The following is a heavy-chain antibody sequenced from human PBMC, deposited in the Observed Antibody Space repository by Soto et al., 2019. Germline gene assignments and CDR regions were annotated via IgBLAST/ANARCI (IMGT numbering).Heavy chain of an antibody. D-gene: IGHD2-2*01. Sequence: ASETLSLTCTVSRGSISSGTNYWSWIRQPPGKGLEWIGEINHSGSTNYNPSLKSRVTISVDTSKNQFSLKLSSVTAADTAVYYCARGRGYCSSTSCQSRAFDYWGQGTLVTVSS. CDR2: INHSGST. CDR3: ARGRGYCSSTSCQSRAFDY. J-gene: IGHJ4*02. CDR1: RGSISSGTNY. V-gene: IGHV4-39*07.